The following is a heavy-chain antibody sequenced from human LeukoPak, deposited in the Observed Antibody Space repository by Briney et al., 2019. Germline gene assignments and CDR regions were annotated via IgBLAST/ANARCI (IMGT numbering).Heavy chain of an antibody. CDR3: ARAKYYYDSSYWYFDL. CDR2: IHYSGST. Sequence: PSETLSLTCTVSGGSISSYYWSWIRQPPGKGLEWIGYIHYSGSTNYNPSLKSRVTISVDTSKNQFSLKLSSVTAADTAVYYCARAKYYYDSSYWYFDLWGRGTLVTVSS. CDR1: GGSISSYY. V-gene: IGHV4-59*01. J-gene: IGHJ2*01. D-gene: IGHD3-22*01.